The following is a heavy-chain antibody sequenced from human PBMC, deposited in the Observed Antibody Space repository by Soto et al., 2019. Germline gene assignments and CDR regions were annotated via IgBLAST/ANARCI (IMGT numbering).Heavy chain of an antibody. CDR2: SYYTGAT. V-gene: IGHV4-59*01. J-gene: IGHJ4*02. CDR3: VRERSPPTGFDY. D-gene: IGHD1-1*01. Sequence: TKTLSLTCTVPVGSIPGYYWSWIRQSPGKGLEWIGCSYYTGATNYNPSLKSRVTILVYTSKNQFSLTLSSATAADTAVYFCVRERSPPTGFDYWGQGTLVTVSS. CDR1: VGSIPGYY.